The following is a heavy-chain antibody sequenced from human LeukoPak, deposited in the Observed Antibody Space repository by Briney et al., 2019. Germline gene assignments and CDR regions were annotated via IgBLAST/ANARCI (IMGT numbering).Heavy chain of an antibody. V-gene: IGHV3-49*04. CDR2: IRSKAYGGTT. J-gene: IGHJ4*02. D-gene: IGHD2-2*01. CDR1: GFTFDDYA. CDR3: TRAPAALFDY. Sequence: GGSLRLSCTASGFTFDDYAMSWVRQAPGKGLEWVGFIRSKAYGGTTEYAASVKGRFTISRDDSKSIAYLQMNSLKTEDTAVYYCTRAPAALFDYWGQGTLVTVSS.